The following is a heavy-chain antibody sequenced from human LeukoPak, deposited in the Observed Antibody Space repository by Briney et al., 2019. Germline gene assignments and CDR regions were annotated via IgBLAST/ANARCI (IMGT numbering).Heavy chain of an antibody. CDR1: GFTFSSHG. D-gene: IGHD3-22*01. J-gene: IGHJ3*01. CDR2: IWYDGSNK. CDR3: ARDRTTYYYDSRWRDAFDA. Sequence: GGSLRLSCAASGFTFSSHGMHWVRQAPGKGLEWVAVIWYDGSNKDYAESVKGRFTIFRDNSKNTLYLEMNNLRAEDTAVYYCARDRTTYYYDSRWRDAFDAWGQGTKVTVSS. V-gene: IGHV3-33*01.